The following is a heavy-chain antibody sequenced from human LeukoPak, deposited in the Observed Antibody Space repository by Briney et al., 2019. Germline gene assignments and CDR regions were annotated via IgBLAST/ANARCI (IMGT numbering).Heavy chain of an antibody. CDR1: GGSISSYY. D-gene: IGHD6-19*01. J-gene: IGHJ4*02. V-gene: IGHV4-59*01. Sequence: SETLSLTCTVSGGSISSYYWSWIRQPPGKGLEWIGYIYYSGSTNYNPSLKSRVTISVDTSKNQFSLKPSSVTAADTAVYYCARAQWLVTYFDYWGQGTLVTVSS. CDR3: ARAQWLVTYFDY. CDR2: IYYSGST.